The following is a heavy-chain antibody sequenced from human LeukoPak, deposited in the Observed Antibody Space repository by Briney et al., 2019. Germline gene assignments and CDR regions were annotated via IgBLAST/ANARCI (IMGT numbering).Heavy chain of an antibody. CDR1: GFTFSSYS. CDR2: ISSSSTTI. D-gene: IGHD3-22*01. V-gene: IGHV3-48*01. J-gene: IGHJ4*02. CDR3: SRNFRRRLYDSSGYYPY. Sequence: GGSLRLSCAASGFTFSSYSMNWVRQAPGKGLECVSYISSSSTTIYYADSVKGRFTISRDNAKNSLYLQMNSLRAEDTAVYYCSRNFRRRLYDSSGYYPYWGQGTLVTVSS.